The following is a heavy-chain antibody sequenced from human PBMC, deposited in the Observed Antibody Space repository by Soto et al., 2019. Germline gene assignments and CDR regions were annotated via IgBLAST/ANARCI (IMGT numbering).Heavy chain of an antibody. Sequence: GESLKISGKGSGYSFTSYWISWERQMPGKGLEWMGIIYPGDSDTRYSPSFQGQVTISADKSISTAYLQWSSLKASDTAMYYCARLRKLGQKSYFDYWGQGTLVTVSA. J-gene: IGHJ4*02. CDR1: GYSFTSYW. V-gene: IGHV5-51*01. D-gene: IGHD1-26*01. CDR2: IYPGDSDT. CDR3: ARLRKLGQKSYFDY.